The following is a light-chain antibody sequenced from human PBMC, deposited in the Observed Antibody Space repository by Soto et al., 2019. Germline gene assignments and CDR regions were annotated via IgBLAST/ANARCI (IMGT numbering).Light chain of an antibody. CDR1: SSDVGNYNF. J-gene: IGLJ3*02. V-gene: IGLV2-23*01. CDR3: CLYAGSSSWV. CDR2: EGS. Sequence: QSVLTQPASVSGSPGQSITISCTETSSDVGNYNFVSWYQHHPGKAPKLIIYEGSKRPSGVPNRFSGSKSGNTASLTISGLQAEDEADYYCCLYAGSSSWVFGVGTKLTVL.